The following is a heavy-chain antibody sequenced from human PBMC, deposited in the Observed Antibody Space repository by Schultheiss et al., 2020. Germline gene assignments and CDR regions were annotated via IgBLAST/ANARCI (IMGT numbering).Heavy chain of an antibody. CDR2: INHSGST. CDR1: GFTFSSYW. Sequence: SCAASGFTFSSYWMSWVRQAPGKGLEWIGEINHSGSTNYNPSLKSRVTMSVDTSKNQFSLSLSSVTAADTAVYYCARDLSGRIAVDKNQAFDIWGQGTMVTVSS. V-gene: IGHV4-34*01. D-gene: IGHD6-19*01. CDR3: ARDLSGRIAVDKNQAFDI. J-gene: IGHJ3*02.